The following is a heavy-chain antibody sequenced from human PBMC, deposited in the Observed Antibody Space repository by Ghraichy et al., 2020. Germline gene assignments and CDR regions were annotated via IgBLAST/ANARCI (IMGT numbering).Heavy chain of an antibody. D-gene: IGHD5-12*01. CDR3: ARGFRNSRYGVDIVATIRPYYYYGMDV. CDR2: INHSGST. J-gene: IGHJ6*02. Sequence: SETLSLTCAVYGGSFSGYYWSWIRQPPGKGLEWIGEINHSGSTNYNPSLKSRVTISVDTSKNQFSLKLSSVTAADTAVYYCARGFRNSRYGVDIVATIRPYYYYGMDVWGQGTTVTVSS. CDR1: GGSFSGYY. V-gene: IGHV4-34*01.